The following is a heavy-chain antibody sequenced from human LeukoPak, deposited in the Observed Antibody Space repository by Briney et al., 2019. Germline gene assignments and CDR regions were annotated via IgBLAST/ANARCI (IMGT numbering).Heavy chain of an antibody. J-gene: IGHJ3*02. CDR2: IYHSGST. CDR1: GGSMSSSGQY. CDR3: ARNMTAISRLDVFDI. D-gene: IGHD2-21*02. Sequence: SETLSLTCTVSGGSMSSSGQYWGWIRQSPVKGLEWIGSIYHSGSTYYNPSLKSRVTISVDTSKNQFSLELRSVTAADTAIYYCARNMTAISRLDVFDIWGPGTMVTVS. V-gene: IGHV4-39*01.